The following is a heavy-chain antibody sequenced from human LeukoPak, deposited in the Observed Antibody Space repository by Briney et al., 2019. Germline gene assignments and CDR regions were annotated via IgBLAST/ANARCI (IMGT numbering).Heavy chain of an antibody. Sequence: GASVKVSCKASGYTFTGYYIHWVRQAPGQGLEWMGWHNPNNGGTNYAQKFQGRVTMTRDTSISTAYMELSSLRSEDTAVYYCARVGSSWYERFDDAFDIWGQGTMVTVSS. D-gene: IGHD6-13*01. CDR1: GYTFTGYY. CDR2: HNPNNGGT. CDR3: ARVGSSWYERFDDAFDI. J-gene: IGHJ3*02. V-gene: IGHV1-2*02.